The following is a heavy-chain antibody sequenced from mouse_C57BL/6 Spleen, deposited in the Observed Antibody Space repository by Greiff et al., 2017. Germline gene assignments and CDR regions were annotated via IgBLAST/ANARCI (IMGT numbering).Heavy chain of an antibody. D-gene: IGHD4-1*01. CDR2: IYPRSGNT. CDR1: GYTFTSYG. Sequence: QVQLQQSGAELARPGASVKLSCKASGYTFTSYGISWVKQRTGQGLEWIGEIYPRSGNTYYNEKFKGKATLTADKSSSTAYMELRSLTSEDSSVYFCANWGSLRGAYWGQGTLVTVSA. V-gene: IGHV1-81*01. J-gene: IGHJ3*01. CDR3: ANWGSLRGAY.